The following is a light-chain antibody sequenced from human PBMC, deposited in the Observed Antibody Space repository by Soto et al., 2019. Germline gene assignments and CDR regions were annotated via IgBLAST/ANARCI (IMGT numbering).Light chain of an antibody. CDR1: SGSIASNY. CDR2: EDN. CDR3: QSYDSSNVV. Sequence: NFMLTQPHSVSESPGKTVTISCTGSSGSIASNYVQWYQQRPGSAPTTVIYEDNQRPSGVPDRFSGSIDSSSNSASPAISGLKSEDEAGYSCQSYDSSNVVFGGGTKLTVL. J-gene: IGLJ2*01. V-gene: IGLV6-57*02.